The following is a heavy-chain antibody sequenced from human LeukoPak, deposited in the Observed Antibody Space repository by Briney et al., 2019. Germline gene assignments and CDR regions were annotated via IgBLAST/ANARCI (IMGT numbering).Heavy chain of an antibody. CDR2: INTNTGNP. D-gene: IGHD5-12*01. Sequence: GASVNVSCKASGYTFTSYGISWVRQVPGQGLEGMGGINTNTGNPTSPQGFTGRFVFSLDTSVTTAYLQINSLTADDTAVYFCATRYSTSHYYYLDVWGKGTTVTVSS. J-gene: IGHJ6*03. CDR3: ATRYSTSHYYYLDV. V-gene: IGHV7-4-1*02. CDR1: GYTFTSYG.